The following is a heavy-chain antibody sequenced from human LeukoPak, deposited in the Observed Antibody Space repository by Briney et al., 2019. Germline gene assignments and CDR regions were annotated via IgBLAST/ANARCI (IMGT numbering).Heavy chain of an antibody. D-gene: IGHD5-12*01. Sequence: PGGSLRLSCAASGFSFSSYAMNWVRQAPGKGLEWVSTISGGGGYTYYAASVKGRFTISRDSSMNALYLQLNTLRDEDTALYYCAKGPSSGPPYYFVYWGQGTLVTVSS. CDR1: GFSFSSYA. CDR3: AKGPSSGPPYYFVY. CDR2: ISGGGGYT. V-gene: IGHV3-23*01. J-gene: IGHJ4*02.